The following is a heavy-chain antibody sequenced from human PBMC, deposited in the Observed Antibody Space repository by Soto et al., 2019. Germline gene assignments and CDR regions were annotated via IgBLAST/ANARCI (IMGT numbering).Heavy chain of an antibody. V-gene: IGHV3-30*18. J-gene: IGHJ4*02. CDR1: GFAFSSYG. D-gene: IGHD6-13*01. Sequence: WGSLRLSCAPSGFAFSSYGIRFCRQAPCKGLEWVAVISYDGSNKYYADSVKGRFTISRDNSKNTLYLQMNSLRAEDTAVYYCAKGTSSWYRYFDYWGQGTLVTVSS. CDR2: ISYDGSNK. CDR3: AKGTSSWYRYFDY.